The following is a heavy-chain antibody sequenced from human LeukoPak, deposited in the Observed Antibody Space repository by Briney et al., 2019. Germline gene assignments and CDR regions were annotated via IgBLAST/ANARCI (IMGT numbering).Heavy chain of an antibody. CDR2: INHSGST. V-gene: IGHV4-34*01. Sequence: SETLSLTCAVYGGSFSGYYWSWIRQPPGRGLEWIGEINHSGSTNYNPSLKSRVTISVDTSKNQFSLKLSSVTAADTAVYYCARGRYCSGGSCPKYFDLWGRGTLVTVSS. D-gene: IGHD2-15*01. J-gene: IGHJ2*01. CDR3: ARGRYCSGGSCPKYFDL. CDR1: GGSFSGYY.